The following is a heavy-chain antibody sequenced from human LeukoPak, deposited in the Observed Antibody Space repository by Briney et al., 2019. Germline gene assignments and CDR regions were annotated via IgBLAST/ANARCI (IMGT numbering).Heavy chain of an antibody. J-gene: IGHJ6*03. CDR1: GFTFSSYG. CDR3: ARTTMVRGTYYMDV. Sequence: GTLRLSCAASGFTFSSYGMSWIRQPPGKGLEWIGYIYYSGYTNYNPSLKSRVTISVDTSKNQFSLKLSSVTAADTAVYYCARTTMVRGTYYMDVWGKGTTVTISS. D-gene: IGHD3-10*01. V-gene: IGHV4-59*01. CDR2: IYYSGYT.